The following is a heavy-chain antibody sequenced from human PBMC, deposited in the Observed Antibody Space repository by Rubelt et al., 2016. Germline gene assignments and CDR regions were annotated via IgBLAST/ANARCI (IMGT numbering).Heavy chain of an antibody. CDR1: GFTFSNYG. Sequence: GRSLRLSCAASGFTFSNYGMHWVRQAPGKGLEWVAIIWYDGGNKYYADSVKGRFTISRDNAKNTLFLQMNSLRAEDTAIYYCVAGHKSDYWGQGTLVTVSS. CDR3: VAGHKSDY. CDR2: IWYDGGNK. V-gene: IGHV3-33*03. J-gene: IGHJ4*02.